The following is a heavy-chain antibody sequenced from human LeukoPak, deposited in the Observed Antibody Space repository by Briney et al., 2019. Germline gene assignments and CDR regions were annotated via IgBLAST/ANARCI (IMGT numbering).Heavy chain of an antibody. Sequence: SETLSLTCTVSGGSISSGSYYWSWIRQPAGKGLEWIGRIYTSGSTNYNPSLKSRVTISVDTSKNQFSLKLSSVTAADTAVYYCARGARLAAAGMVDPWGQGTLVTVSS. J-gene: IGHJ5*02. CDR3: ARGARLAAAGMVDP. CDR1: GGSISSGSYY. D-gene: IGHD6-13*01. CDR2: IYTSGST. V-gene: IGHV4-61*02.